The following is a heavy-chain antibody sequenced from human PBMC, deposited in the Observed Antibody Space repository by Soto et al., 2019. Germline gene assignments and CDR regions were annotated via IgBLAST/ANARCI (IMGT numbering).Heavy chain of an antibody. Sequence: GGSLRLSCAASGVTVRKAWMNWVRQSPGKGLEWVGRIKSRSDGGTTDHAAPVKGRFTISRDDSKDTLWLQMNSLKTEDTAVYYCTTNFYSDHGMDVWGQGTTVTVSS. D-gene: IGHD4-17*01. CDR2: IKSRSDGGTT. J-gene: IGHJ6*02. V-gene: IGHV3-15*01. CDR1: GVTVRKAW. CDR3: TTNFYSDHGMDV.